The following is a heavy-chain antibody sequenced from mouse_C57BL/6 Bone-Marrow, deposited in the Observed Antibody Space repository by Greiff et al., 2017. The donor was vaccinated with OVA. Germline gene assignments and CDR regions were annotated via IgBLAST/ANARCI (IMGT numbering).Heavy chain of an antibody. D-gene: IGHD3-1*01. Sequence: QVQLQQPGTELVKPGASVKLSCKASGYTFTSYWMHWVKQRPGQGLEWIGNINPSNGGTNYNEKFKSKDTLTVDKSSSTAYMQLSSLTSEDSAVYYCARWACLYWYFDVWGTGTTVTVSS. CDR2: INPSNGGT. CDR1: GYTFTSYW. J-gene: IGHJ1*03. V-gene: IGHV1-53*01. CDR3: ARWACLYWYFDV.